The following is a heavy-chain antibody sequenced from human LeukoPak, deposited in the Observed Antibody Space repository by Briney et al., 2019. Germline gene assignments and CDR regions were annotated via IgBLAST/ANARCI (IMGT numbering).Heavy chain of an antibody. Sequence: ASVKVSCKASGGTFSSYAISWVRQAPGQGLEWMGGIIPIFGTANYAQKFQGRVTITADESTSTAYMELSSLRSEDTAVYYCAGEYYYDSSGYRPNDAFDIWGQGTMVTVSS. CDR2: IIPIFGTA. CDR3: AGEYYYDSSGYRPNDAFDI. J-gene: IGHJ3*02. V-gene: IGHV1-69*01. CDR1: GGTFSSYA. D-gene: IGHD3-22*01.